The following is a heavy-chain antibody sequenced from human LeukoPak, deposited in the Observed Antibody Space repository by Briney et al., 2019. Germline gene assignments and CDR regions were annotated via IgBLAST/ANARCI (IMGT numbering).Heavy chain of an antibody. Sequence: ASVKVSCKASGYTFTSYGISWVRQAPGQGLEWMGWISAYNGNTNYAQKLQGRVTMTRDTSTSTVYMELSSLRSEDTAVYYCAREAQLWAFDYWGQGTLVTVSS. CDR1: GYTFTSYG. J-gene: IGHJ4*02. V-gene: IGHV1-18*01. D-gene: IGHD5-18*01. CDR3: AREAQLWAFDY. CDR2: ISAYNGNT.